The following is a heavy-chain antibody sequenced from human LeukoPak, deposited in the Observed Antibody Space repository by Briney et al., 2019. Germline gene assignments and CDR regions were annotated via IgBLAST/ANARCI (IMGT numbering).Heavy chain of an antibody. CDR1: GGSISSYY. CDR3: ARSYLRGTREVYYMDV. V-gene: IGHV4-59*01. J-gene: IGHJ6*03. CDR2: IYYSGST. Sequence: SETLSLTCTVSGGSISSYYWSWIRQPPGKGLEWIGYIYYSGSTNYNPSLKSRVTISVDTSKNQFSLKLSSVTAADTAVYYCARSYLRGTREVYYMDVWGKGTTATVSS. D-gene: IGHD1-1*01.